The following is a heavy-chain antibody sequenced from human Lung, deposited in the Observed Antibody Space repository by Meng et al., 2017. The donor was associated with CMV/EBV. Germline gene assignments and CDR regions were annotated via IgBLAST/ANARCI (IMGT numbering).Heavy chain of an antibody. CDR2: ISTNTGTP. CDR3: ARGGNFDP. Sequence: QVPLVQCGSEFKNPWASVKVSCKASGYTFSTYTINWVRQAHGRGLEWMGWISTNTGTPTYTQGFIGRFVFSLDTSVSTAYLQISSLKAEDTAVYYCARGGNFDPWGQGTLVTVSS. CDR1: GYTFSTYT. V-gene: IGHV7-4-1*02. J-gene: IGHJ5*02. D-gene: IGHD2/OR15-2a*01.